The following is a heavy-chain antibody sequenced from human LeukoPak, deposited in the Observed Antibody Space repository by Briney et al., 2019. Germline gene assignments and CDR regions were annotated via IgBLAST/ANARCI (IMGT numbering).Heavy chain of an antibody. CDR2: ISGSGGST. J-gene: IGHJ4*02. CDR1: GFTFSSYA. D-gene: IGHD6-19*01. V-gene: IGHV3-23*01. CDR3: AIIVAVAGTGSFDY. Sequence: GGSLRLSCAASGFTFSSYAMSWVRQAPGKGLEWVSAISGSGGSTYYADSVKGRFTISRDNSKNTLYLQMNSLRAEDTAVYYCAIIVAVAGTGSFDYWGQGTLVTVSS.